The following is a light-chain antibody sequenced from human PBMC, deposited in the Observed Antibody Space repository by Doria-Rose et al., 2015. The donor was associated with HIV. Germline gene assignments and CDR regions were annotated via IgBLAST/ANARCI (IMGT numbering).Light chain of an antibody. Sequence: TQSPGTLSLSPGERATLSCRASQSFSSTYLAWYQQKPGQAPSLLIYDGSTRATGIPDRFSAGGSGTDFTFTINRLEPEDFALYYCHQYGTSWTFGQGTKVEI. CDR3: HQYGTSWT. CDR2: DGS. CDR1: QSFSSTY. V-gene: IGKV3-20*01. J-gene: IGKJ1*01.